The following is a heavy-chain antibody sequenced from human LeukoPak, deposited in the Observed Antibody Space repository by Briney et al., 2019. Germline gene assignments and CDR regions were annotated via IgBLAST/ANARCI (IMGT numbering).Heavy chain of an antibody. J-gene: IGHJ3*02. CDR1: GGSISSYY. Sequence: SETLSLTCTVSGGSISSYYWSWIRQPPGKGPEWIGYIYYSGSTNYNPSLKSRVTISVDTSKNQFFLKLSSVTAADTAVYYCARSDYDFWSAFDAFDIWGQGTMVTVSS. CDR2: IYYSGST. D-gene: IGHD3-3*01. CDR3: ARSDYDFWSAFDAFDI. V-gene: IGHV4-59*12.